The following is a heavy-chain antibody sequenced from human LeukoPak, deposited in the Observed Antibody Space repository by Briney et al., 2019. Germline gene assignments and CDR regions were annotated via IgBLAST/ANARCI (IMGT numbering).Heavy chain of an antibody. CDR1: GFTFSSYS. J-gene: IGHJ4*02. Sequence: GGSLRLSCAASGFTFSSYSMNWVRQAPGKGLEWVSVIYSGGSTYYADSVKGRFTISRDNSKNTLYLQMNSLRAEDTAVYYCARDSINTKYIFDYWGQGTLVTVSS. CDR3: ARDSINTKYIFDY. D-gene: IGHD2-8*01. CDR2: IYSGGST. V-gene: IGHV3-66*01.